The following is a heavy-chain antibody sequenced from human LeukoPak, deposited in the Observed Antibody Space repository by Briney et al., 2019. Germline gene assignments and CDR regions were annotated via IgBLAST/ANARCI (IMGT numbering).Heavy chain of an antibody. V-gene: IGHV3-23*01. CDR1: GFTFSNYA. CDR2: ISGSGDST. Sequence: GGSLRLSCAASGFTFSNYAMSWVRQAPGKGLEWVSGISGSGDSTYYADSVKGRFTISRDTSKNTLYLQMNSLRAEDTAVYYCAKLKETMIVVADVFDIRGQGTMVTVSS. D-gene: IGHD3-22*01. J-gene: IGHJ3*02. CDR3: AKLKETMIVVADVFDI.